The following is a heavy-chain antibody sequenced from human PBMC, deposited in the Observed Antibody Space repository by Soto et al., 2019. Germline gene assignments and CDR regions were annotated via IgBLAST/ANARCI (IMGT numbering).Heavy chain of an antibody. V-gene: IGHV1-69*05. CDR3: ARDSPNCDNGVCFMDV. CDR2: LIHDFSTT. D-gene: IGHD2-8*01. CDR1: VCTFISYV. Sequence: SVKVSCKASVCTFISYVMNWVRQAAGQGLEWMGGLIHDFSTTNYAHKFQGRVTINTDKSTSTADMALSSLRSEDTAVYYCARDSPNCDNGVCFMDVWGQGTTVTVSS. J-gene: IGHJ6*02.